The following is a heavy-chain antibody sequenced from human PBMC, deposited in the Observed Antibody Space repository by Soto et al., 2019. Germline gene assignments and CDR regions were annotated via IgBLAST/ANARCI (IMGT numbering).Heavy chain of an antibody. CDR2: IYYSRST. CDR3: ARQNGSPGDYYYGMDV. J-gene: IGHJ6*02. D-gene: IGHD1-26*01. Sequence: LSLTCTVSGGSISSSSYYWGWIRQPPGKGLEWIGSIYYSRSTYYNPSLKSRVTISVDTSKNQFSLKLSSVTAADTAVYYCARQNGSPGDYYYGMDVWGQGTTVTVSS. CDR1: GGSISSSSYY. V-gene: IGHV4-39*01.